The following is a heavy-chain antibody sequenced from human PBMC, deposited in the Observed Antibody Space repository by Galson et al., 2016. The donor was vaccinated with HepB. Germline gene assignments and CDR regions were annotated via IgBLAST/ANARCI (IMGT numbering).Heavy chain of an antibody. CDR1: GFTFSSYP. CDR2: ISDNADRT. D-gene: IGHD4-17*01. Sequence: LRLSCAASGFTFSSYPMVWVRQAPGKRPEAVSGISDNADRTYCIDSVKGRFTISRDNANNMLYLQIDNLRVDDTAVFYCAKVLSVTRHYWYGMHVWGKGTTVTVSS. V-gene: IGHV3-23*01. CDR3: AKVLSVTRHYWYGMHV. J-gene: IGHJ6*04.